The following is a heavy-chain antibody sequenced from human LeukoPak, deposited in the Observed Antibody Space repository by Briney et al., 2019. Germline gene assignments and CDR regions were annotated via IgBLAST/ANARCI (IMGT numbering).Heavy chain of an antibody. CDR1: GGPLSSSTYH. J-gene: IGHJ3*02. CDR3: ARQGYANDAFDI. D-gene: IGHD2-2*01. CDR2: MHYSGTT. Sequence: SETLSLTCTVSGGPLSSSTYHWGWIRQPPGKGLEWIGTMHYSGTTYSNPSLKSRVSISIDTSKNQISLKLRSVTAADTAVYYCARQGYANDAFDIWGQGTMVTVSS. V-gene: IGHV4-39*01.